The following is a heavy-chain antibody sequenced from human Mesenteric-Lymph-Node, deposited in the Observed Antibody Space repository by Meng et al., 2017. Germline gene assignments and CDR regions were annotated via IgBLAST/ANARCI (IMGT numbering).Heavy chain of an antibody. Sequence: QVQVVQSGAEVKKPGASVKVSCKASGYTFTSYGISWVRQAPGQGLEWMGWISAYNGNTNYAQKLQGRVTMTTDTSTSTAYTELRSLRSDDTAVYYCARRPQYYYGSGSYDYWGQGTLVTVSS. CDR2: ISAYNGNT. CDR3: ARRPQYYYGSGSYDY. J-gene: IGHJ4*02. CDR1: GYTFTSYG. D-gene: IGHD3-10*01. V-gene: IGHV1-18*01.